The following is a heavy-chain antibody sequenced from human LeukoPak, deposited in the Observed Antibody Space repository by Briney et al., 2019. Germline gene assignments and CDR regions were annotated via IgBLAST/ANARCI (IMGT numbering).Heavy chain of an antibody. V-gene: IGHV3-74*01. D-gene: IGHD6-6*01. CDR2: ISPTGSTT. CDR1: GFSFSGHW. J-gene: IGHJ4*02. Sequence: AGGSLRLSCIASGFSFSGHWMHWARQLPGKGLVWVSRISPTGSTTSYADSVKGRFTVSRDNAKNTLYLQVNNLRAEDTAVYYCARGPNSNWSGLDFWGQGTLLTVPS. CDR3: ARGPNSNWSGLDF.